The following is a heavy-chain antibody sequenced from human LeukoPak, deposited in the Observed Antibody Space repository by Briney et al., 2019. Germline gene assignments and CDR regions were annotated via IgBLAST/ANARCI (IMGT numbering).Heavy chain of an antibody. V-gene: IGHV3-48*03. J-gene: IGHJ4*02. CDR2: ISSSGSTI. CDR1: GFTFSSYE. Sequence: PGGSLRLSCAASGFTFSSYEMNWVRQAPGKGLEWVSYISSSGSTIYYADSVKGRFTISRDNAKNSLYLQMNSLRAEDTAVYYCARTRAVVPFDNWGQGTLVTVSS. CDR3: ARTRAVVPFDN. D-gene: IGHD2-15*01.